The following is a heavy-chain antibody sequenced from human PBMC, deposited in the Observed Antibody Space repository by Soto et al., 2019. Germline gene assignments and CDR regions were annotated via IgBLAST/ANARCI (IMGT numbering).Heavy chain of an antibody. CDR3: ASWGSYYYDSSGYHDY. V-gene: IGHV3-21*01. CDR1: GFTFSSYS. D-gene: IGHD3-22*01. CDR2: ISSSSSYI. Sequence: GGSLRLSCAASGFTFSSYSMNWVRQSPGKGLEWVSSISSSSSYIYYADSVKGRFTISRDNAKNSLYLQMNSLRAEDTAVYYCASWGSYYYDSSGYHDYWGQGTLVTVSS. J-gene: IGHJ4*02.